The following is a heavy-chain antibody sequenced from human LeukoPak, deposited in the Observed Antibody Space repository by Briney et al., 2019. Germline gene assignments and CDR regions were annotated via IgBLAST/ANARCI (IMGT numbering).Heavy chain of an antibody. V-gene: IGHV3-21*01. J-gene: IGHJ4*02. CDR1: GFTFSTYS. D-gene: IGHD5-24*01. CDR2: ISSGSCYI. Sequence: GGSLRLSCAASGFTFSTYSMDWVRQAPGQGLEWVASISSGSCYIYYADSVKGRFTISRDNAKNSLYLQMNSLRAEDTAVYYCVRSMATITFSFDYWGQGTLVTVSS. CDR3: VRSMATITFSFDY.